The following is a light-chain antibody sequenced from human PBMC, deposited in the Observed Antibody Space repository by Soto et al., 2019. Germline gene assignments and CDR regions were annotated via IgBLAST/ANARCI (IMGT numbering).Light chain of an antibody. CDR2: GNS. CDR1: SSNIGAGYD. V-gene: IGLV1-40*01. CDR3: QSYASSLTLRV. J-gene: IGLJ1*01. Sequence: QSVLTQPPSVSGAPGQRVTISCTGSSSNIGAGYDVHWYQQLPGTAPKLLIYGNSNRPSGVPDRFSGSKSGTSASLAITGLQADDEADYDCQSYASSLTLRVFGNGTKLTVL.